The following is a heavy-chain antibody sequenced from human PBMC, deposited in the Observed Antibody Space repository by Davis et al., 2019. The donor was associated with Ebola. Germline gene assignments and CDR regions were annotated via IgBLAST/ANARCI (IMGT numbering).Heavy chain of an antibody. CDR2: ISDSGGST. Sequence: PGGSLRLSCAASGFTFSSYAMSWVRQAPGKGLEWVSTISDSGGSTYYADSVKGRFTISRDNSKNTLFLQMNSLRAEDTAIYYCARVAAAGNGIDYWGQGTLVTVSS. CDR1: GFTFSSYA. CDR3: ARVAAAGNGIDY. J-gene: IGHJ4*02. V-gene: IGHV3-23*01. D-gene: IGHD6-13*01.